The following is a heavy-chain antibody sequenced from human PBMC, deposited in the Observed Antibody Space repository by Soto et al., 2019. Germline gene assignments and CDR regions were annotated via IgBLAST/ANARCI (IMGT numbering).Heavy chain of an antibody. V-gene: IGHV1-8*01. CDR3: ARGSRELLRINWFDP. J-gene: IGHJ5*02. CDR2: MNPNSGNT. CDR1: GYTFTSYD. Sequence: ASVKVSCKASGYTFTSYDINWVRQATGQGLEWMGWMNPNSGNTGYAQKFQGRVTMTRNTSISTAYMELSSLRSEDTAVYYCARGSRELLRINWFDPWGQGTLVTVSS. D-gene: IGHD1-26*01.